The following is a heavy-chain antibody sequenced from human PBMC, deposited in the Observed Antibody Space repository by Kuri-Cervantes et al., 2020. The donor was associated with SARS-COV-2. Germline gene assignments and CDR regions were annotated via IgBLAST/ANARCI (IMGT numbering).Heavy chain of an antibody. CDR2: IKQDGGEK. D-gene: IGHD7-27*01. CDR3: ARDGWGSSFDY. CDR1: GFTFSSYW. Sequence: GGSLRLSCAASGFTFSSYWMGWVRQAPGKGLEWVANIKQDGGEKYYVDSVKGRFTISRDNAKNSLYLQMNSLRAEDTAVYYCARDGWGSSFDYWGQGTLVTVSS. V-gene: IGHV3-7*01. J-gene: IGHJ4*02.